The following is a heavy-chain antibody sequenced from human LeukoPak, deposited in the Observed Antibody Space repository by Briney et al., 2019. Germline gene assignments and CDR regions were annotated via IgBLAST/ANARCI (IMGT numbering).Heavy chain of an antibody. V-gene: IGHV3-23*01. Sequence: GGSLRLSCAASGFTFSSYAMSWVRQAPGKGLEWVSAISGSGGSTYYADSVKGRFTISRDNSKNTLYLQMNSLRAEDTAVYYCAKDLAGYCSGGSCYPPNYYYGMDVWGQGTTVTVSS. CDR1: GFTFSSYA. CDR3: AKDLAGYCSGGSCYPPNYYYGMDV. CDR2: ISGSGGST. D-gene: IGHD2-15*01. J-gene: IGHJ6*02.